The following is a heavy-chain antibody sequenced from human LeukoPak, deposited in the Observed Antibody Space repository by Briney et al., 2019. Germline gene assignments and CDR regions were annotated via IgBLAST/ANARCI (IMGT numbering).Heavy chain of an antibody. CDR1: GFTFSSYG. J-gene: IGHJ4*02. CDR2: ISYDGSNK. CDR3: AKDRGDGATHFFDY. D-gene: IGHD1-26*01. Sequence: GGSLRLSCAASGFTFSSYGMHWVRQAPGKGLEWVAVISYDGSNKYYADSVKGRFTISRDNSKNTLYLRMNSLRAEDTAVYYCAKDRGDGATHFFDYWGQGTLVTVSS. V-gene: IGHV3-30*18.